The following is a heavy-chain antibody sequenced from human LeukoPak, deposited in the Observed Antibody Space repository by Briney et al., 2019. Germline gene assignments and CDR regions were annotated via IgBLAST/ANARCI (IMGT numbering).Heavy chain of an antibody. J-gene: IGHJ4*02. CDR1: GGSISSYY. CDR3: ARSRDSSSWYGYVYFDY. CDR2: IYTSGST. V-gene: IGHV4-4*07. D-gene: IGHD6-13*01. Sequence: SETLSLTCTVSGGSISSYYWSWIRQPAGKGLEWIGRIYTSGSTNYNPSLKSRVTMSVDTSKNQFSLKLSSVTAADTAVYYCARSRDSSSWYGYVYFDYWGQGTLVTVSS.